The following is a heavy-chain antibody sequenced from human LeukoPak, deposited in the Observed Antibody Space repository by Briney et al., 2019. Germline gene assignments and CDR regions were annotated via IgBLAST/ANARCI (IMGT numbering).Heavy chain of an antibody. V-gene: IGHV1-46*01. D-gene: IGHD3-16*01. CDR3: AKLATSDTGETY. CDR1: GYTFTINH. CDR2: INPSGDST. Sequence: ASATISCKASGYTFTINHIHWVRQAPGQGLEWMGVINPSGDSTTYAQNFQGRVTMTRDTSTSTVYMELRSLRSEDTAIYYCAKLATSDTGETYWGQGTLVTVSS. J-gene: IGHJ4*02.